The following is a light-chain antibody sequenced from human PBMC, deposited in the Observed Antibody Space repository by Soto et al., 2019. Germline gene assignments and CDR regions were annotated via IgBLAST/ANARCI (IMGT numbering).Light chain of an antibody. CDR3: QQYYSYLFT. CDR2: AAS. V-gene: IGKV1-8*01. Sequence: AIRMTQSPSSLSASTGDRVTITCRASQGISSYLAWYQQKPGKAPKLLIDAASTLQSGVPSRFSGSGSGTDFTLTISCLQSEDFATYYWQQYYSYLFTFGPGTKVDIK. CDR1: QGISSY. J-gene: IGKJ3*01.